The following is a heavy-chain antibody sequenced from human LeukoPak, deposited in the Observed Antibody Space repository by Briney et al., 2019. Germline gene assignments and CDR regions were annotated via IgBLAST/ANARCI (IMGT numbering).Heavy chain of an antibody. CDR2: IYNSGST. Sequence: SETLSLTCAVSDGSISSYYWNWIRPPPGKGREWIGNIYNSGSTDYNPSLKSRVTISVDTSKNQFSLKLSSVTAADTAVYYCATYPSMVHFDYWGQGTLVTVSS. D-gene: IGHD3-10*01. V-gene: IGHV4-4*08. CDR1: DGSISSYY. J-gene: IGHJ4*02. CDR3: ATYPSMVHFDY.